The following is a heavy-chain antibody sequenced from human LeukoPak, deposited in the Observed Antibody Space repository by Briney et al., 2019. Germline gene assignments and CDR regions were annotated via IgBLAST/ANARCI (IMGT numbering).Heavy chain of an antibody. CDR2: INPNSGGT. J-gene: IGHJ5*02. D-gene: IGHD1-26*01. CDR3: ARVGAALNWFDP. V-gene: IGHV1-2*02. CDR1: GYTFTGYY. Sequence: ASVKVSCKPSGYTFTGYYMHWVRQAPGQGLEWMGWINPNSGGTNYAQKFQGRVTTTRDTSISTAYMELSRLRSDDTAVYYCARVGAALNWFDPWGQGTLVTVSS.